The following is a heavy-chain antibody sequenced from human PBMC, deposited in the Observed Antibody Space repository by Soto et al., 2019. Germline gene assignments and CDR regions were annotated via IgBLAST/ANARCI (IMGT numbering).Heavy chain of an antibody. CDR3: ARPLSYDFWSGSFV. V-gene: IGHV5-51*01. CDR1: GYKFSTYW. J-gene: IGHJ6*02. Sequence: GESLKISCKGSGYKFSTYWIVLVRHMPGKGLEWMGIIYPGDSDTRYSPSFQGQVTISADKSISTAYLQWSSLKASDTAIYYCARPLSYDFWSGSFVWGQGTTVTVSS. D-gene: IGHD3-3*01. CDR2: IYPGDSDT.